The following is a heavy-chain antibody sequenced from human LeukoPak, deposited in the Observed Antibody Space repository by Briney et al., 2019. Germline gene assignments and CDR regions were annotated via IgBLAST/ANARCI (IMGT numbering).Heavy chain of an antibody. J-gene: IGHJ6*02. D-gene: IGHD2-15*01. CDR1: GFTFSSYG. CDR2: ISYDGSNK. Sequence: PGRSLRLSCAASGFTFSSYGMHWVRHAPGKGLEWVGVISYDGSNKYYADSVKGRFTISRDNSKNTLYLQMNSLRAEDTAVYCAKDRIKDTGFYYGMDVWGQGPTVTVSS. V-gene: IGHV3-30*18. CDR3: AKDRIKDTGFYYGMDV.